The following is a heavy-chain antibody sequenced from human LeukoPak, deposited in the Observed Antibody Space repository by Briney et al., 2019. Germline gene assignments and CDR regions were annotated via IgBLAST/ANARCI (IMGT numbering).Heavy chain of an antibody. CDR3: ARSGQNYYDSSGYHDAFDI. V-gene: IGHV4-59*01. D-gene: IGHD3-22*01. CDR2: IYYSGST. CDR1: GGSFSGYY. Sequence: PSETLSLTCAVYGGSFSGYYWSWIRQPPGKGLEWIGYIYYSGSTNYNPSLKSRVTISVDTSKNQFSLKLSSVTAADTAVYYCARSGQNYYDSSGYHDAFDIWGQGTMVTVSS. J-gene: IGHJ3*02.